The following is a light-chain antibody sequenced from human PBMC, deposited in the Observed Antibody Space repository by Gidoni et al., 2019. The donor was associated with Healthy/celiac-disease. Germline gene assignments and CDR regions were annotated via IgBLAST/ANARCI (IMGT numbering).Light chain of an antibody. V-gene: IGKV1-39*01. CDR1: QSISSY. Sequence: DIQMTQSPSSLSASVGDIVTITCRTSQSISSYLNWYQQKPGKAPKLLIYASSSLHSGFPSRFSGSGSGTDFTLTISSLQPEGFATYYCLQSYSTPWTFXQXTKVEIK. CDR2: ASS. CDR3: LQSYSTPWT. J-gene: IGKJ1*01.